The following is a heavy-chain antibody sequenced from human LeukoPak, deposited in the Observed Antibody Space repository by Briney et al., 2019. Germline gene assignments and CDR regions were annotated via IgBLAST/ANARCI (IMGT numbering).Heavy chain of an antibody. J-gene: IGHJ5*02. CDR2: IWYDGSNK. Sequence: PGRSLRLSCAASGFTFSSYGMHWVRQAPGKGLEWVAVIWYDGSNKYYADSVKGRFTISRDNSKNTLYLQMNSLRAEDTAVYYCARDNYYGSGSYYSWFDPWGQGTLVTVSS. CDR3: ARDNYYGSGSYYSWFDP. D-gene: IGHD3-10*01. CDR1: GFTFSSYG. V-gene: IGHV3-33*08.